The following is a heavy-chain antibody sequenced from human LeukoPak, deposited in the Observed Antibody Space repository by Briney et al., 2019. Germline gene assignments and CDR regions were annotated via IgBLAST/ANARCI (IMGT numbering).Heavy chain of an antibody. J-gene: IGHJ5*02. CDR1: GGSISSYY. D-gene: IGHD2-2*01. CDR2: IYYSGST. V-gene: IGHV4-59*01. Sequence: SETLSLTCTVSGGSISSYYWSWIRQPPGKGLEWIGYIYYSGSTNYNPSLKSRVTISVDTSKNQFSLKLSSVTAADTAVYYCARVYCSSTSCYLSWFDPWGQGTLVSVSS. CDR3: ARVYCSSTSCYLSWFDP.